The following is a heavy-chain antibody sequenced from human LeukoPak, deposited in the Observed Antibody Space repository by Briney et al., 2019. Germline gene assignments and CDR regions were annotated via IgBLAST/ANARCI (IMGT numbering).Heavy chain of an antibody. Sequence: EPSETLSLTCAVYGGSFSGYYWSWIRQPPGKGLEWIGEINHSGSTNYNPSLKSRVTISVDTSKNQFSLKLSSVTAADTAVYYCARLLRDYGDYFNWFDPWGQGTLVTVSS. CDR2: INHSGST. V-gene: IGHV4-34*01. D-gene: IGHD4-17*01. CDR1: GGSFSGYY. J-gene: IGHJ5*02. CDR3: ARLLRDYGDYFNWFDP.